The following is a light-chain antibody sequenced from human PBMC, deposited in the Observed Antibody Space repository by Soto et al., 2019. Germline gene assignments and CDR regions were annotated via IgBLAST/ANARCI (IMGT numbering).Light chain of an antibody. CDR1: SSDVGGYNY. J-gene: IGLJ2*01. Sequence: QSVLTQPASVSGSPGQSITISCTGTSSDVGGYNYVSWYQQHPGKAPKLMIYEVSNRPSGVSNRFSGSKSGNTASLTISGLQAEDEADYYCSSYTSSSPPYVVFGGGTKLTVL. CDR2: EVS. V-gene: IGLV2-14*01. CDR3: SSYTSSSPPYVV.